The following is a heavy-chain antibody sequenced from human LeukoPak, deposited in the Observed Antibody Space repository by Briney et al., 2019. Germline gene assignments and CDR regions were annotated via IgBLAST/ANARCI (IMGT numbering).Heavy chain of an antibody. D-gene: IGHD2-15*01. Sequence: ASVKVSCKASGYTFTGYYMHWVRQAPGQGLEWMGWINPNSGGTNYAQKFQGRVTMTRDTSISTAYMELSRLRSDDTAVYYCARDLLFCSDGSCYGYYYGMDVWGQGTTVTVSS. CDR1: GYTFTGYY. CDR2: INPNSGGT. V-gene: IGHV1-2*02. CDR3: ARDLLFCSDGSCYGYYYGMDV. J-gene: IGHJ6*02.